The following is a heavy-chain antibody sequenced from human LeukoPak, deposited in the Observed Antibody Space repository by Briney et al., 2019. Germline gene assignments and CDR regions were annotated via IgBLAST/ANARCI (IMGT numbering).Heavy chain of an antibody. D-gene: IGHD3-10*01. Sequence: GGSLRLSCAASGFTFSTYSMNWVRQTPGKGLEWVSSIRSSSSYIYYADSVKGRFTISRDNAKNSLYLQMNSLRAEDTAVYYCARRGVYGSGAFYLDYWGQGTLVTVSS. CDR2: IRSSSSYI. CDR1: GFTFSTYS. CDR3: ARRGVYGSGAFYLDY. J-gene: IGHJ4*02. V-gene: IGHV3-21*01.